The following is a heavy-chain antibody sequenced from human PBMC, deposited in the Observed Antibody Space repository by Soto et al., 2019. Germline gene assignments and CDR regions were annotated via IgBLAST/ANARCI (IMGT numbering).Heavy chain of an antibody. CDR2: IYHIGST. Sequence: LSHTCTVSGSPIRSYSWSWIRQPPRKGLEWIGYIYHIGSTYYNPSLKSRVTISVDRSKNQFSLKLSSVTAADTAVYYCARVPLLWGQGTLVTVSS. CDR1: GSPIRSYS. V-gene: IGHV4-30-2*01. J-gene: IGHJ4*02. CDR3: ARVPLL.